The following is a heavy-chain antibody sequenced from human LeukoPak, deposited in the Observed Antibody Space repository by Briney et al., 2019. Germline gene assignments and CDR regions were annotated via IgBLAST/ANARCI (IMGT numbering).Heavy chain of an antibody. J-gene: IGHJ4*02. D-gene: IGHD3-22*01. CDR3: ARVAYYSDISGYLYYFDY. CDR1: GGSISSGGYY. V-gene: IGHV4-61*08. Sequence: SETLSLTCTVSGGSISSGGYYWSCIRQPPGKGLECIGYIYHSGSTYYNPSLKSRVSISIDTSKNQFSLKLSSVTAADTAVYYCARVAYYSDISGYLYYFDYWGQGTLVTVSS. CDR2: IYHSGST.